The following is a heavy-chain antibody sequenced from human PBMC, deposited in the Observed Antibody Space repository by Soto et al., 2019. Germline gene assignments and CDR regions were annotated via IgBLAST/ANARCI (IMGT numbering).Heavy chain of an antibody. Sequence: KTSETLSLTCAVYGGSFSAYYWSWVRQTPGKGLEWIGEIIHSESTKYNPSLKSRVTISVDTSKNQFSLKLSSVTAADTAVYYGARQIPTDGRWEFANYYGMDVWGQGTPVTVSS. CDR1: GGSFSAYY. J-gene: IGHJ6*02. V-gene: IGHV4-34*12. D-gene: IGHD1-26*01. CDR3: ARQIPTDGRWEFANYYGMDV. CDR2: IIHSEST.